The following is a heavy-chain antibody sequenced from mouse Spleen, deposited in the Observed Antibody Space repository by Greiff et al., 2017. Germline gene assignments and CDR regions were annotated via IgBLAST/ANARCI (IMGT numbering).Heavy chain of an antibody. V-gene: IGHV1-39*01. CDR2: INPNYGTT. CDR1: GYSFTDYN. J-gene: IGHJ4*01. CDR3: ARGEARATLYYAMDY. D-gene: IGHD3-1*01. Sequence: EVQLQESGPELVKPGASVKISCKASGYSFTDYNMNWVKQSNGKSLEWIGVINPNYGTTSYNQKFKGKATLTVDQSSSTAYMQLNSLTSEDSAVYYCARGEARATLYYAMDYWGQGTSVTVSS.